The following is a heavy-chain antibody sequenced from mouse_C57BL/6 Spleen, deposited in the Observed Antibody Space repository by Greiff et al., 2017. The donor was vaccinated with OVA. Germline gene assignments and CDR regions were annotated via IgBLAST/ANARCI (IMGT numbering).Heavy chain of an antibody. CDR3: ARSAYDSWFAY. CDR2: IHPNSGST. J-gene: IGHJ3*01. D-gene: IGHD2-4*01. CDR1: GYTFTSYW. V-gene: IGHV1-64*01. Sequence: QVQLQQSGAELVKPGASVKLSCKASGYTFTSYWMHWVKQRPGQGLEWIGMIHPNSGSTNYNEKFKSKATLTVDKSSSTAYMQLSSLTSEDSAVYYCARSAYDSWFAYWGQGTLVTVSA.